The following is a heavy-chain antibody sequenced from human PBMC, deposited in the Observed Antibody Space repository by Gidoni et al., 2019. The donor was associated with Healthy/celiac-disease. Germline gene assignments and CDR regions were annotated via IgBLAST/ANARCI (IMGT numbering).Heavy chain of an antibody. CDR1: GATFSSEA. J-gene: IGHJ5*02. Sequence: QVQLVQSGAEVKKHGAAVTVSGTASGATFSSEAISGVRQAPGQGLEWMGGIIPIFGTANYAQKFQGRVTITADESTSTAYMDLSSLRSEDTAVYYCARSQYCSGGSCYFPGYNWFDPWGQGTLVTVSS. CDR2: IIPIFGTA. CDR3: ARSQYCSGGSCYFPGYNWFDP. D-gene: IGHD2-15*01. V-gene: IGHV1-69*01.